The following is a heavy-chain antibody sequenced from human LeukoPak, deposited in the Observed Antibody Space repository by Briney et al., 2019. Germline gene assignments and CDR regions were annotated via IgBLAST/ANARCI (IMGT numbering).Heavy chain of an antibody. CDR1: GFTFSSYS. CDR2: ITRSSIYI. V-gene: IGHV3-21*01. J-gene: IGHJ4*02. D-gene: IGHD3-22*01. Sequence: GGSLRLSCAASGFTFSSYSMNWVRQAPGKGLEWVSCITRSSIYIYYADSVKGRFTISRDNAKNSLYLQMNSLRAEDTGVYYCAREQPYYYDSSGTALMAEIKYYFDYWGQGTLVTVSS. CDR3: AREQPYYYDSSGTALMAEIKYYFDY.